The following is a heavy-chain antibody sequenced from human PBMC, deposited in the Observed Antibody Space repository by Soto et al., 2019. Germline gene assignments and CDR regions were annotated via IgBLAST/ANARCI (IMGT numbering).Heavy chain of an antibody. CDR1: GFSFSTTGVG. CDR3: AHRQAQGIGLAGTFDS. Sequence: QITLKESGPTLVKPTQTLTLTCTFSGFSFSTTGVGVGWIRQPPGKALEWLALIYWDDDKRYSPSLKSRLTIPKDTSKNQVVLTMTNMDPVDTATYYCAHRQAQGIGLAGTFDSWGQGTLVTVSS. V-gene: IGHV2-5*02. CDR2: IYWDDDK. J-gene: IGHJ4*02. D-gene: IGHD6-19*01.